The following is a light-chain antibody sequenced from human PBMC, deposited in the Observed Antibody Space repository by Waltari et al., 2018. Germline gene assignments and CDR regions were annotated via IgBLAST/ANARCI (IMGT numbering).Light chain of an antibody. J-gene: IGKJ4*01. Sequence: DIVMTQTPLSLPFTPGEPASISCRSSQSLLHSNGNTYLHWYLQKPGQSPQLLIYGGSNRASGVPERFSGSGSGTDFTLKISKVEAEDVGVYYCAQAVAFPLTFGGGTKVEIK. CDR3: AQAVAFPLT. CDR2: GGS. CDR1: QSLLHSNGNTY. V-gene: IGKV2-40*01.